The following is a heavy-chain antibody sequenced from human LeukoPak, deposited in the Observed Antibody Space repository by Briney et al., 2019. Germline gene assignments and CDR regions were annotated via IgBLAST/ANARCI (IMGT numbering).Heavy chain of an antibody. D-gene: IGHD3-9*01. CDR1: GYSISSGYY. V-gene: IGHV4-38-2*02. CDR3: AREDYDILTGLGYYYYMDV. Sequence: SETLSLTCTVSGYSISSGYYWGWIRQPPGKGLEWIGSIYHSGSTYYNPSLKSRVTISVDTSKNQFSLKLSSVTAADTAVYYCAREDYDILTGLGYYYYMDVWGKGTTVTISS. J-gene: IGHJ6*03. CDR2: IYHSGST.